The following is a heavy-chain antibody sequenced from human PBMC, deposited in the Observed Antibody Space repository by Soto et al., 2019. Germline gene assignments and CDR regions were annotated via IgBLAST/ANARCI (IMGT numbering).Heavy chain of an antibody. CDR3: ARDPCHSGSNRQVGFFDS. V-gene: IGHV1-18*01. J-gene: IGHJ4*01. Sequence: GALVKFSGKASNYTFSSFGISWIRQAPGQGLEWMGWINPYNDDTNYAHNLQGRVTLSTDTSTSTAYMELRSLRSDDTAVYYCARDPCHSGSNRQVGFFDSWGRGPPVA. CDR2: INPYNDDT. D-gene: IGHD1-26*01. CDR1: NYTFSSFG.